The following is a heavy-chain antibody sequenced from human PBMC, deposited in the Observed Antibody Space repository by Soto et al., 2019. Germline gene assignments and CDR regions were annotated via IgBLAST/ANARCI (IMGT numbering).Heavy chain of an antibody. CDR3: ARVVPGAEAWFGP. J-gene: IGHJ5*02. Sequence: GXCVNVSFHSSRYFRFNYGMTWVRQAPGQPLEWLGWISLYSDGTNYAQKFQGRVSMTTDTSTTTAYMELRSLRSDDTAVYYCARVVPGAEAWFGPWGQGTLVTVSS. D-gene: IGHD2-2*01. CDR1: RYFRFNYG. V-gene: IGHV1-18*01. CDR2: ISLYSDGT.